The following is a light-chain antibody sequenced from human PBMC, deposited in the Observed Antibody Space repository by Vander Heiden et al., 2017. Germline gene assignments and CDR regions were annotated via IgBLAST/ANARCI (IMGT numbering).Light chain of an antibody. J-gene: IGKJ1*01. CDR2: AAS. CDR1: QSISIY. CDR3: QHCYSTPGT. Sequence: DSEMTHSTSSLSASVGNRVTITCRASQSISIYLTWYQQKPGKAPKFLIYAASRLQSGVPSRFSGSGSGTDFTLTISRLQPEDFATYYCQHCYSTPGTFGQGTKLEIK. V-gene: IGKV1-39*01.